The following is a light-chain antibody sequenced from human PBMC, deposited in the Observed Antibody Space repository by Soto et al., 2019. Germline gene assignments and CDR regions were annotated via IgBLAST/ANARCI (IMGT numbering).Light chain of an antibody. J-gene: IGKJ1*01. V-gene: IGKV2-28*01. CDR1: QILLDSYGYNY. Sequence: DVVLTHSPLSLPVTPGEPSSISCRSIQILLDSYGYNYLDWYLQKPGQSPQLLIYLGSNRASGVPDRFSGSGSGTDFKLKISRVEAEDVGVYYCMXALQTSWTCGQGTKVDIK. CDR3: MXALQTSWT. CDR2: LGS.